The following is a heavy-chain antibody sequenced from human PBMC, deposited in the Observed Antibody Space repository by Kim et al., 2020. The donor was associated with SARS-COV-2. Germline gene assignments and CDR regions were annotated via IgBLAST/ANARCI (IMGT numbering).Heavy chain of an antibody. CDR2: FIPIFGTA. J-gene: IGHJ6*02. CDR3: ARTWDYGGNSGEDWGHFYYYYGMDV. CDR1: GGTFSSYA. V-gene: IGHV1-69*13. Sequence: SVKVSCKASGGTFSSYAISWVRQAPGQGLEWMGGFIPIFGTANYAQKFQGRVTITADESTSTAYMELSSLRAEDTAVYYCARTWDYGGNSGEDWGHFYYYYGMDVLGQGTTVTVSS. D-gene: IGHD4-17*01.